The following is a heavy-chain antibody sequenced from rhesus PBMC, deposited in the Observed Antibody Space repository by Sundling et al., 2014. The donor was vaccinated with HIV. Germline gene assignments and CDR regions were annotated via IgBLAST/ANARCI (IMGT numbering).Heavy chain of an antibody. J-gene: IGHJ4*01. V-gene: IGHV4-93*01. CDR2: IYGRGDVT. Sequence: QVQLQESGPAVVKPSETLALSCGVSGGSISSPNWWTWIRQSPGKGLEWIGNIYGRGDVTEYNSSLKTRVTISKDTSKNQFSLKLRSVTAADTAMYFXARSRDNYSYGDFDFWGQGVLVTVSS. D-gene: IGHD5-12*01. CDR1: GGSISSPNW. CDR3: ARSRDNYSYGDFDF.